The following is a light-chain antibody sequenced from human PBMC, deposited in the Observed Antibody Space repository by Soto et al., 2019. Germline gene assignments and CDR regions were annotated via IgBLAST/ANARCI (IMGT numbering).Light chain of an antibody. Sequence: EIVLTQSPATLSLSPGERATLSCRASQSVSSYLAWYQQKPGQAPRLLIYDASNRATGIPARFSGSGSGTDFTLTISRLEPEDFAVYYCQQYNSWPLTFGGGTKVEIK. CDR1: QSVSSY. V-gene: IGKV3-11*01. CDR2: DAS. CDR3: QQYNSWPLT. J-gene: IGKJ4*01.